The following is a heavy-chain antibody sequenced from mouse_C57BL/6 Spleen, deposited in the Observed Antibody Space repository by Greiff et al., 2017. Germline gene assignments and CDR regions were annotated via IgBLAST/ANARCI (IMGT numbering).Heavy chain of an antibody. D-gene: IGHD2-4*01. CDR3: ARHRDYDGGFAY. V-gene: IGHV5-15*01. J-gene: IGHJ3*01. CDR2: ISNLAYSI. Sequence: EVQGVESGGGLVQPGGSLKLSCAASGFTFSDYGMAWVRQAPRKGPEWVAFISNLAYSIYYADTVTGRFTISRENAKNTLYLEMSSLRSEDTAMYYCARHRDYDGGFAYWGQGTLVTVSA. CDR1: GFTFSDYG.